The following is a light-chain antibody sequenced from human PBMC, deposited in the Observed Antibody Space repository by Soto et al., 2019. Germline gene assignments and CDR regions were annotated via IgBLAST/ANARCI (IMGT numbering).Light chain of an antibody. CDR3: QQRSNWIT. CDR2: SAS. J-gene: IGKJ5*01. V-gene: IGKV3-11*01. CDR1: QSVSSK. Sequence: EIVMTQSPSTLSLSPGQRATLSCRASQSVSSKLAWYQQRPGQAPRLLIYSASTRATGIAARFSGSGSGTDFTLTISSLEPEDFAVYYCQQRSNWITFGQGTRLEIK.